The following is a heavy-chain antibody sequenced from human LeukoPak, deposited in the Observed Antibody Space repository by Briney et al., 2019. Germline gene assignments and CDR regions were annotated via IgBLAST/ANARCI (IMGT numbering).Heavy chain of an antibody. J-gene: IGHJ5*02. CDR3: ARRYCSSTSCHRTRFDP. V-gene: IGHV4-39*01. D-gene: IGHD2-2*01. CDR1: GGSISSSSYY. CDR2: IYYSGST. Sequence: SETLSLTCTVSGGSISSSSYYWGWIRQPPGKGLEWIGSIYYSGSTYYNPSLKSRVTISVDTSKNQFSLKLSSVTAADTAVYYCARRYCSSTSCHRTRFDPWGQGTLVTVSS.